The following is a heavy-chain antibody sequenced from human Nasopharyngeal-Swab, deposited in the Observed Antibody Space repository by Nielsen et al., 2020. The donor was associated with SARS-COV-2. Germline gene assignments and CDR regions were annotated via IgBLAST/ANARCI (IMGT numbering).Heavy chain of an antibody. CDR3: ARGEGDIAGSGHDY. Sequence: GSLRLSCAVSGGSISSSNWWSWVRQPPGKGLEWIGEIYHSGSTNYNPSLKSRVTIPVDKSKNQFSLKLSSVTAADTAVYYCARGEGDIAGSGHDYWGQGTLVTVSS. V-gene: IGHV4-4*02. CDR1: GGSISSSNW. D-gene: IGHD5-12*01. CDR2: IYHSGST. J-gene: IGHJ4*02.